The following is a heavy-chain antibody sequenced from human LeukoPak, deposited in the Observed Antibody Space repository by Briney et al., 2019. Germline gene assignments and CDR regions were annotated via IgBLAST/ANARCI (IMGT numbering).Heavy chain of an antibody. Sequence: SETLSLTCGVSGGSFSGYYWSWIRQSPGKGLEWIGEINHSGSTNYNPSLKSRVTISVDTSKNQFSLKLSSVTAADTAVYYCARAQYYYDSSGQGGSFDYWGQGTLVTVSS. D-gene: IGHD3-22*01. CDR3: ARAQYYYDSSGQGGSFDY. V-gene: IGHV4-34*01. J-gene: IGHJ4*02. CDR2: INHSGST. CDR1: GGSFSGYY.